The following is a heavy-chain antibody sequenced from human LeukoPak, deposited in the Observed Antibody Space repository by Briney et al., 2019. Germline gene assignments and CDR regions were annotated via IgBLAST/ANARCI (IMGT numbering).Heavy chain of an antibody. Sequence: SETLSLTCTVSGGSISSSSYYWGWIRQPPGQELVWFGSIYYSGSTYYNPSLKSRGTISVDKSKNQYSLKLSSVTAADTAVYYCARGLSTEFDYWGQGTLVTVSS. CDR1: GGSISSSSYY. CDR3: ARGLSTEFDY. V-gene: IGHV4-39*01. D-gene: IGHD4-11*01. CDR2: IYYSGST. J-gene: IGHJ4*02.